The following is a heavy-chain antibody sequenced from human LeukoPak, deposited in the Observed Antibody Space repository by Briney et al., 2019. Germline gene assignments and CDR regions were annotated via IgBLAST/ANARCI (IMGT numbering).Heavy chain of an antibody. D-gene: IGHD3-3*01. CDR3: TIIMDFWSGSHFDY. Sequence: PGGSLRLSCAASGFTFSSYGMHWVRQAPGKGLEWVAFIRYDGSNKYYADSVKGRFTISRDNYKNTLYLQMNSLRAEDTAVYYCTIIMDFWSGSHFDYWGQGTLVTVSS. J-gene: IGHJ4*02. CDR1: GFTFSSYG. V-gene: IGHV3-30*02. CDR2: IRYDGSNK.